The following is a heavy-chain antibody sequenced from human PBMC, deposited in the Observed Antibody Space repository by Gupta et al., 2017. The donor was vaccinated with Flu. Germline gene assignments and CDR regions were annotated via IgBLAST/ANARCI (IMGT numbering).Heavy chain of an antibody. J-gene: IGHJ4*02. CDR3: VRDITLAGAIYYFDY. D-gene: IGHD1-26*01. CDR1: GFSFSNCW. CDR2: INRDGSEK. Sequence: EVQLVESGGGLVQPGGSLRLSCGASGFSFSNCWMSWVRQAPGKGLEWVANINRDGSEKFYVDSVEGRLTVSRDNAKNSLYLQMNSLRAEDTAVYYCVRDITLAGAIYYFDYWGQGTLVTVSS. V-gene: IGHV3-7*01.